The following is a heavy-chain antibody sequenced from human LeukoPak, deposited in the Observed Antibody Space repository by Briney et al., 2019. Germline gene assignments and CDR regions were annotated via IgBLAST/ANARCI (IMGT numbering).Heavy chain of an antibody. V-gene: IGHV3-7*01. J-gene: IGHJ1*01. CDR2: IKQDGSDK. CDR3: ARDTAGYCSSTSCPDKYFQH. D-gene: IGHD2-2*03. CDR1: GFTFSTYW. Sequence: GGSLRLSCAASGFTFSTYWMTWVRQAPGKGLEWVANIKQDGSDKYYVDSVKGRFTISRDNSKNSLYLQMNSLRADDTAVYYCARDTAGYCSSTSCPDKYFQHWGQGTLVTVSS.